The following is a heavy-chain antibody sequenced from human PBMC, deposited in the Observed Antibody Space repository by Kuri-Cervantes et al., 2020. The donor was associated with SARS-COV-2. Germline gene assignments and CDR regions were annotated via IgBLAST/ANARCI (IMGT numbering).Heavy chain of an antibody. CDR3: ARHLWSDGMDV. CDR2: IYYSGST. CDR1: GGSISSSSYY. V-gene: IGHV4-39*01. D-gene: IGHD2-8*02. Sequence: SETLSLTCTVSGGSISSSSYYGGWIRQPPGKGLAWIGSIYYSGSTYYNPSLKSRVTISVDTSKNQFSLKLSSVTAADTAVYYCARHLWSDGMDVWGQGTTVTVSS. J-gene: IGHJ6*02.